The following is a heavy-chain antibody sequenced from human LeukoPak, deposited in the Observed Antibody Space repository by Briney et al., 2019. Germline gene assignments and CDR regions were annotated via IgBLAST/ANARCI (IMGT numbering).Heavy chain of an antibody. Sequence: SETLSLTCAVYGGSFSGYYWSWIRQPPGKGLEWIGEINHSGSTNYSPSLKSRVTISVDTSKNQFSLKLSSVTAADTAVYYCARHRYRGWFDPWGQGTLVTVSS. V-gene: IGHV4-34*01. CDR2: INHSGST. CDR3: ARHRYRGWFDP. D-gene: IGHD1-26*01. J-gene: IGHJ5*02. CDR1: GGSFSGYY.